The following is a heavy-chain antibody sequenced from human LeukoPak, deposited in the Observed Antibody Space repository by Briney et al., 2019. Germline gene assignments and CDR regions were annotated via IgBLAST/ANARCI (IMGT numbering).Heavy chain of an antibody. Sequence: SETLSLTCTVSGGSISTYYWNWIRQPPGKGLEWIGYIYHSGSTNYNPSLQSRVTISVDTSKNQFSLNLNSVTAADTAVYYCVRDGEGVAISVNYWFDPWGQGTLVTVSS. J-gene: IGHJ5*02. CDR1: GGSISTYY. D-gene: IGHD3-10*01. CDR2: IYHSGST. CDR3: VRDGEGVAISVNYWFDP. V-gene: IGHV4-59*01.